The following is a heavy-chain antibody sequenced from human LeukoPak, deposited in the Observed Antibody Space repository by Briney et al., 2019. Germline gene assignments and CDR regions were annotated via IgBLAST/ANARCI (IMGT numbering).Heavy chain of an antibody. CDR2: ISGSGGST. Sequence: GGSLRLSCAASGFTLSSYAMSWVRQAPGKGLEWVSAISGSGGSTYYADSVKGRFTISRDNSKNTLYLQMNSLRAEDTAVYYCAKDSPYYGSGSYEARWFDPWGQGTLVTVSS. D-gene: IGHD3-10*01. CDR1: GFTLSSYA. CDR3: AKDSPYYGSGSYEARWFDP. J-gene: IGHJ5*02. V-gene: IGHV3-23*01.